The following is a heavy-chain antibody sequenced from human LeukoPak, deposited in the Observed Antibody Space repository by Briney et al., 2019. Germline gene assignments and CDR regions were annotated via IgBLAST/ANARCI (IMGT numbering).Heavy chain of an antibody. CDR1: GGSISSSSYY. V-gene: IGHV4-39*07. Sequence: PSETLSLTCTVSGGSISSSSYYWGWIRQPPGKGLEWIGSIYYSGSTYYNPSLKSRVTISVDTSKNQFSLKLSSVTAADTAVYYCARGESLFDPWGQGTLVTVSS. CDR3: ARGESLFDP. CDR2: IYYSGST. J-gene: IGHJ5*02.